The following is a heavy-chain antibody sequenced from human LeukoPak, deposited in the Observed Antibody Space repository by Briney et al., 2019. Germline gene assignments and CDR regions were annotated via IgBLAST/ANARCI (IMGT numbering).Heavy chain of an antibody. J-gene: IGHJ4*02. Sequence: GASVKVSCKASGYTFSGYYIHWVRQAPGQGLEWMGWINVNSGDTNYAQKFQGRVTVTRDTSISTTYMELSSLRADDTAIYHCVRERGATVDYWGQGTLVTVSS. CDR3: VRERGATVDY. V-gene: IGHV1-2*02. D-gene: IGHD1-26*01. CDR1: GYTFSGYY. CDR2: INVNSGDT.